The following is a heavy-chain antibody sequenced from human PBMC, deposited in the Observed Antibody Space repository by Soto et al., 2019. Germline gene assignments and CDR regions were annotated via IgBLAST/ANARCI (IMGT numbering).Heavy chain of an antibody. V-gene: IGHV3-48*02. CDR2: ISSSSSTI. D-gene: IGHD3-3*01. CDR1: GFTFSSYS. J-gene: IGHJ6*02. CDR3: ATDVLRFLASSYYYYGMDV. Sequence: EVQLVESGGGWVQPGGSLRLSCAAAGFTFSSYSMNWVRQAPGKGLEWVSYISSSSSTIYYADSVKDRFTISRDNAKNTLYLQMNSLRDEDTAVYYSATDVLRFLASSYYYYGMDVWGQGATVTVSS.